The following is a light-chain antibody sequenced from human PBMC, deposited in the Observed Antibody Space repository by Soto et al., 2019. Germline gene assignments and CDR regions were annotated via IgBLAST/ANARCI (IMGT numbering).Light chain of an antibody. V-gene: IGLV2-14*03. CDR2: DVS. CDR3: SSYTNVNTLEYV. Sequence: QSALTQPASVSGSPGQSITISCTGTSSDVGGYTYVSWYQHHPGKAPKLMIYDVSSRLSGVSNRFSGSKSGNKAALTISGLQAEDEADYYCSSYTNVNTLEYVFGTGTKLTVL. CDR1: SSDVGGYTY. J-gene: IGLJ1*01.